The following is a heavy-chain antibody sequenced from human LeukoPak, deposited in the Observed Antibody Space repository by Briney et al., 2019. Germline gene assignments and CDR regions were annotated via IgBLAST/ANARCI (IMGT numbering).Heavy chain of an antibody. CDR1: GFTFSSYW. V-gene: IGHV3-7*01. D-gene: IGHD3-22*01. Sequence: GGSLRLSCAASGFTFSSYWMSWVRQAPGEGLEWVANIKQDGSEKYYVDSVKGRFTISRDNAKNSLYLQMNSLRAEDTAVYYCARDQYYYDSSGYRLVGAFDIWGQGTMVTVSS. CDR2: IKQDGSEK. J-gene: IGHJ3*02. CDR3: ARDQYYYDSSGYRLVGAFDI.